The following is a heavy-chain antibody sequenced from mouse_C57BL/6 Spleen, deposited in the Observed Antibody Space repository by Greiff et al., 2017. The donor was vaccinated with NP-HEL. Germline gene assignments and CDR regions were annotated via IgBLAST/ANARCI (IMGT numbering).Heavy chain of an antibody. J-gene: IGHJ1*03. CDR1: GSTFPDYY. CDR3: ARYYDYDGLWYFDV. V-gene: IGHV7-3*01. D-gene: IGHD2-4*01. CDR2: IRNKAIGYTT. Sequence: EVMLVESGGGLVQPGGSLSLSCAASGSTFPDYYMTWVRQPPGKALEWLGFIRNKAIGYTTKYSASVKVRFTISRDNSQSILYLQMITLRAEDSAAYYCARYYDYDGLWYFDVWGTGTTVTVSS.